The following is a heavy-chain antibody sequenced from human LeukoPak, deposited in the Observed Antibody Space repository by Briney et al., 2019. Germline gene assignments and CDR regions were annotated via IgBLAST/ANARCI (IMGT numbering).Heavy chain of an antibody. CDR3: ARGPLWDYDILTGYYTPPDY. D-gene: IGHD3-9*01. CDR2: IIPIFGTA. V-gene: IGHV1-69*13. J-gene: IGHJ4*02. Sequence: GASVKVSCKASGGTFSSNAISWVRQAPGQGLEWMGGIIPIFGTANYAQKFQGRVTITADESTSTAYMELSSLRSEDTAVYYCARGPLWDYDILTGYYTPPDYWGQGTLVTVSS. CDR1: GGTFSSNA.